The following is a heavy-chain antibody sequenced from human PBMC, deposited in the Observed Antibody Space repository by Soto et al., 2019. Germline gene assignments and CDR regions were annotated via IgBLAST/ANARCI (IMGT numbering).Heavy chain of an antibody. V-gene: IGHV1-8*01. J-gene: IGHJ3*01. D-gene: IGHD3-16*02. CDR3: ARYRTKVPVAFDV. Sequence: QVQLVQSGAEVKKPGASVQVSCKASGLAFPIDDIIWVRQTIGQGLEFMGWMNPSGRNTGYTQKFQGRATFTWNTPTNTAYIDLSGLRSEDTAVYYCARYRTKVPVAFDVWGKGTMVTVSS. CDR2: MNPSGRNT. CDR1: GLAFPIDD.